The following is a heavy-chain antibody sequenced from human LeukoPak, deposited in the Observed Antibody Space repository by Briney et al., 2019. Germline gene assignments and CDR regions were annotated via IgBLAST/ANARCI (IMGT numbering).Heavy chain of an antibody. J-gene: IGHJ5*02. CDR1: GSQLTNNW. CDR3: VRFALTSSLDH. V-gene: IGHV5-51*01. Sequence: GGSLEISCQISGSQLTNNWIGWVRQVPGKGLEWMGLIYPGYSDAKYSPSFQGQVTLSVDASISTAYLQLSGLRASDTAIYYCVRFALTSSLDHWGQGTLVTVSS. CDR2: IYPGYSDA. D-gene: IGHD6-13*01.